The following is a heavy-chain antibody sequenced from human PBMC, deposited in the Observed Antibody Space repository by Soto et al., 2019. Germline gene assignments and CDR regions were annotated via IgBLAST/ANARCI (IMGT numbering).Heavy chain of an antibody. CDR2: ISYDGSNK. D-gene: IGHD2-21*01. CDR3: AIATATKGGGYCLLSSDSHY. V-gene: IGHV3-30*03. Sequence: QVQLVESGGGVVQPGGSLRLSCAASGFTFSSYGMHWVRQAPGKGLEWVAVISYDGSNKYYADSVKGRFTISRDNSKNTXYXPRNSRRAEDTALYYSAIATATKGGGYCLLSSDSHYWGPGTLVTVFS. J-gene: IGHJ4*02. CDR1: GFTFSSYG.